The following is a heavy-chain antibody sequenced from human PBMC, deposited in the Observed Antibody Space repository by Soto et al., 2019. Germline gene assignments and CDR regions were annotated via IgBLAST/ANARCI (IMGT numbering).Heavy chain of an antibody. Sequence: QVQLVESGGGLVKPGGSLRLSCTASGFTFSDYFLSWIRQAPGKGLESVSYIGTSSTFTNYADSVKGRFTISRDNAKNSLYLQMNSLRAEDTAVYYCVRVRRGHLLSAFAGAFDIWGQGTVVTVSS. J-gene: IGHJ3*02. V-gene: IGHV3-11*05. CDR2: IGTSSTFT. CDR1: GFTFSDYF. D-gene: IGHD2-2*01. CDR3: VRVRRGHLLSAFAGAFDI.